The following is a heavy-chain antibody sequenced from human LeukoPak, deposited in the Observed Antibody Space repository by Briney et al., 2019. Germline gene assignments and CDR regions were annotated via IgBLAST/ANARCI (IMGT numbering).Heavy chain of an antibody. V-gene: IGHV3-49*04. CDR2: IRSKVYGGTT. Sequence: GRSLRLSCTASGFTFGDYAMSWVRQAPGKGLEWVGFIRSKVYGGTTEYAASVKGRFTISRDDSKSIAYLQMNSLKTEDTAVYYCTRRIQLWEGAAFDVWGQGTMVTVSS. J-gene: IGHJ3*01. CDR1: GFTFGDYA. CDR3: TRRIQLWEGAAFDV. D-gene: IGHD5-18*01.